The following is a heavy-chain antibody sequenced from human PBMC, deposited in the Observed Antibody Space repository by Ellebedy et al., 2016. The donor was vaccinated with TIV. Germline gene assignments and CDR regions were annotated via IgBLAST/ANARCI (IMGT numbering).Heavy chain of an antibody. Sequence: GESLKISCAASGFTFSSFAMSWVRQAPGKGLEWVSSISNSGGSTYYADSVKGQFTISRDNSKNTLYLQMNSLRAEDTSLYYCAKPTPNHCISSRCRPISYFAMDVWGQGTTVTVSS. CDR2: ISNSGGST. CDR3: AKPTPNHCISSRCRPISYFAMDV. CDR1: GFTFSSFA. D-gene: IGHD2-2*01. V-gene: IGHV3-23*01. J-gene: IGHJ6*02.